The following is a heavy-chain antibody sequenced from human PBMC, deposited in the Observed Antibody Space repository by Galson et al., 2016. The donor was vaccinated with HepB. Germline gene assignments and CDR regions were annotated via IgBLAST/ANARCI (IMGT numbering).Heavy chain of an antibody. D-gene: IGHD3-10*01. CDR2: IYTGGSS. CDR1: GFTVRATY. CDR3: AREISEVTMGRKTNNGFDS. V-gene: IGHV3-66*01. Sequence: SLRLSCAASGFTVRATYMSWVRQAPGKGLEWVSTIYTGGSSSYTDSEKGRFTISRDKPKNTVQLQMKSLRAEYTAMCYCAREISEVTMGRKTNNGFDSWVHGTLVTVSS. J-gene: IGHJ5*01.